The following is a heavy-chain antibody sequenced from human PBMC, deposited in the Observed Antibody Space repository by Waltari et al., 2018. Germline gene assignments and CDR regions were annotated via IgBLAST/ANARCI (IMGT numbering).Heavy chain of an antibody. D-gene: IGHD2-15*01. CDR1: GGTFSSYA. V-gene: IGHV1-69*10. J-gene: IGHJ6*03. CDR2: ISPILGIA. Sequence: QVQLVQSGAEVKKPGSSVKVSCKASGGTFSSYAISWVRQAPGQGLEWMGGISPILGIANYEQKFQGRVTITADKSTSTAYMELSSLRSEDTAVYYCARVVVVVAATSYYYYYMDVWGKGTTVTVSS. CDR3: ARVVVVVAATSYYYYYMDV.